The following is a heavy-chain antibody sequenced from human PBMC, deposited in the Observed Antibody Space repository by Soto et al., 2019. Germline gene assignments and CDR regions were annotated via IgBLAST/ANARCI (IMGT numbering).Heavy chain of an antibody. Sequence: ASETLSLTCTVSGGALSNHYWSWIRQPPGKGLEWIGYIHYSGSTNYNPSLKSRVTISVDTSKHQFSLKVSSVTAADTAVYYCASGKELQPWEFDCWGQGTLVTVSS. D-gene: IGHD1-26*01. J-gene: IGHJ4*02. CDR3: ASGKELQPWEFDC. CDR2: IHYSGST. CDR1: GGALSNHY. V-gene: IGHV4-59*11.